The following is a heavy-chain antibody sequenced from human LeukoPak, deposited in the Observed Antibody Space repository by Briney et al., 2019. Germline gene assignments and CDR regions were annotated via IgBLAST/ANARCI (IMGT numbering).Heavy chain of an antibody. D-gene: IGHD3-22*01. V-gene: IGHV3-7*03. CDR1: GFTFTKSW. CDR3: AKVSMIVVVITSHDAFDI. CDR2: INEDGRKK. Sequence: GGSLRLSCAASGFTFTKSWMSWVRQAPGKGLEWVANINEDGRKKYYVDSVKGRFTISRDSAKNTLYLQMNSLRAEDTAVYYCAKVSMIVVVITSHDAFDIWGQGTMVTVSS. J-gene: IGHJ3*02.